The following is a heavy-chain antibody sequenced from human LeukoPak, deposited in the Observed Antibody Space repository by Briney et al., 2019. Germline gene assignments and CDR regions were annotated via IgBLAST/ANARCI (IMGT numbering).Heavy chain of an antibody. Sequence: GASVKVSCKASGCTFSSYAISWVRQAPGQGLEWMGWIIPIFGTANYAQKFQGRVTITADESTSTAYMELSRLRSEDTAVDYRARESDYSDSSGYFFFGYWGQGTLVTVSS. J-gene: IGHJ4*02. D-gene: IGHD3-22*01. V-gene: IGHV1-69*13. CDR3: ARESDYSDSSGYFFFGY. CDR1: GCTFSSYA. CDR2: IIPIFGTA.